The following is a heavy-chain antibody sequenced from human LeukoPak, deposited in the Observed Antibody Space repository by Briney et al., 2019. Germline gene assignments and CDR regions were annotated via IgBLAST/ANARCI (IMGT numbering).Heavy chain of an antibody. D-gene: IGHD1-14*01. V-gene: IGHV1-46*01. CDR3: ARSTLSGRYYFDS. Sequence: VASVKVSCKASGYTFTSYYMHWVRQAPGQGLEWMAIINPSGGSTSYEQKFQGRVTMTRDTSTSTVYMELSSLRSEDTAVYYCARSTLSGRYYFDSWGQGTLVTVSS. CDR2: INPSGGST. CDR1: GYTFTSYY. J-gene: IGHJ4*02.